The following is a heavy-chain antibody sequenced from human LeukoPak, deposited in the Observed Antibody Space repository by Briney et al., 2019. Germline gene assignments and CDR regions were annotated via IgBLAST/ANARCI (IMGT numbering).Heavy chain of an antibody. Sequence: GASVKVSCKASGYTFTSYYMHWVRQAPGQGLEWMGIINPSGGSTSYAQKFQGRVTMTRDTSTSTVYMELSSLRSEDTAVYYCATSATTNYFDYWGQGTLVTVSS. D-gene: IGHD6-25*01. CDR3: ATSATTNYFDY. CDR2: INPSGGST. J-gene: IGHJ4*02. CDR1: GYTFTSYY. V-gene: IGHV1-46*01.